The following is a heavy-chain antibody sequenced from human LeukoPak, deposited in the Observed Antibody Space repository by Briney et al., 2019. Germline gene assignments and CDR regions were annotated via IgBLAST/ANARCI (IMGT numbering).Heavy chain of an antibody. D-gene: IGHD4-17*01. J-gene: IGHJ6*03. CDR2: MSPNSGNK. Sequence: ASVKVSCKASGYTFTNYDINWVRQATGQGLEWMGWMSPNSGNKGYVQKFQGRVTFTRDTSINTAYMELSGLRSEDTAVYYCARSPPNYGDYVDYYYFMDVWGKGATVTVSS. CDR3: ARSPPNYGDYVDYYYFMDV. CDR1: GYTFTNYD. V-gene: IGHV1-8*03.